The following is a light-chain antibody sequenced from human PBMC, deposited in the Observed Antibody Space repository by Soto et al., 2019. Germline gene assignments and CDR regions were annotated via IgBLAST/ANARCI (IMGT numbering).Light chain of an antibody. J-gene: IGKJ2*01. CDR3: HQTYSPPFT. Sequence: DIQMTQSPASLSASVGDRVAITCRASETITFYFNWYQQQPGKPPKLLIYGATTLHSGVPSRFSAGGSGKDFTLTLNSLEPEDIANYDCHQTYSPPFTFGQGTNLPI. CDR1: ETITFY. CDR2: GAT. V-gene: IGKV1-39*01.